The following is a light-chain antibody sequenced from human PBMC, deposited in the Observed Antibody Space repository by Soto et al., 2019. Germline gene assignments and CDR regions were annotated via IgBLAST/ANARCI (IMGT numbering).Light chain of an antibody. CDR1: QTISSW. CDR2: KAS. V-gene: IGKV1-5*03. CDR3: QQRGSWPLT. Sequence: DIQMTQSPSTLSGSVGDRVTITCRASQTISSWLAWYQQKPGKAPKLLIYKASTLKSGVPSRFSGSGSGTEFTLTISSLESEDFAVYYCQQRGSWPLTFGGGTKVDIK. J-gene: IGKJ4*01.